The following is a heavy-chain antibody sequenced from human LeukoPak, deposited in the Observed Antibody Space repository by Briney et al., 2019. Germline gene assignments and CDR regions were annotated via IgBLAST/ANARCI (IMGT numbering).Heavy chain of an antibody. J-gene: IGHJ4*02. D-gene: IGHD6-13*01. V-gene: IGHV4-34*01. CDR3: ASSAAAAAFDY. CDR2: INHSGST. CDR1: GGSFSGYY. Sequence: PSETLSLTCAVYGGSFSGYYWSWIRQPPGKGLEWIGEINHSGSTNYNPSLKSRVTISVDTSKNQFSLKLSSVTAADTAVYYCASSAAAAAFDYWGQGTLVTVSS.